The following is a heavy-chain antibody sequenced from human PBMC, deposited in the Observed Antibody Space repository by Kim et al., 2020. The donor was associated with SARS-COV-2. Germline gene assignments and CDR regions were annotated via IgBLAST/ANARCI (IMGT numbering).Heavy chain of an antibody. D-gene: IGHD1-26*01. J-gene: IGHJ4*01. CDR2: ISYDGSNK. CDR3: ARGFRVGATIRYPFDY. CDR1: GFTFSSYA. Sequence: GGSLRLSCAASGFTFSSYAMHWVRQAPGKGLEWVAVISYDGSNKYYADSVKGRFTISRDNSKNTLYLQMNSLRAEDTAVYYCARGFRVGATIRYPFDYWG. V-gene: IGHV3-30*04.